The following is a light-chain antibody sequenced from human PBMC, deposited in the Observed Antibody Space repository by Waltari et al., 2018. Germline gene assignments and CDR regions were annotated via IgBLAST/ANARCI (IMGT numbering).Light chain of an antibody. CDR2: EVS. J-gene: IGLJ1*01. CDR1: SSDIGNYNL. CDR3: CSYAGDSTYV. V-gene: IGLV2-23*02. Sequence: QSALTQPASVSGSPGQSITISCTGSSSDIGNYNLVSWYQHHPGKVPKLIIYEVSERPSGVSGRFSGSKSGNTASLTLSDLQPEDGADYYCCSYAGDSTYVFGTGTKVTVL.